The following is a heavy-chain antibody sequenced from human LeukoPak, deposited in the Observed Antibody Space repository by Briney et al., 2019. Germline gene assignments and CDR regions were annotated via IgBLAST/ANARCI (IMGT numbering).Heavy chain of an antibody. D-gene: IGHD2-21*01. CDR3: VIEYAPAYSGYDGCAI. Sequence: GGSLRLSCAASGFTFDDYEMDWVRQAPGKGLEWIAHITASGSAMYNVGSVKGRFTISRDNAQNSLYLQMNSLRVEDTAVYYYVIEYAPAYSGYDGCAIWGQGTVVTVYS. CDR1: GFTFDDYE. CDR2: ITASGSAM. J-gene: IGHJ3*02. V-gene: IGHV3-48*03.